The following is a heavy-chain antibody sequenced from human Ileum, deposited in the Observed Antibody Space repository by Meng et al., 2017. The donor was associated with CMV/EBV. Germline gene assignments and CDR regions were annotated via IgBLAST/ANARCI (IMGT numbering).Heavy chain of an antibody. D-gene: IGHD1-14*01. CDR2: INHSGTT. Sequence: QLCSGRLRPSATLSLPCALYGGSFSDHSWSWIRQPPGRGLEWVWEINHSGTTNYNPSLKSRVTISVDTSKNQFSLKLTSVTAADTAVYFCATDPGGYWGQGTLVTVSS. V-gene: IGHV4-34*01. J-gene: IGHJ4*02. CDR3: ATDPGGY. CDR1: GGSFSDHS.